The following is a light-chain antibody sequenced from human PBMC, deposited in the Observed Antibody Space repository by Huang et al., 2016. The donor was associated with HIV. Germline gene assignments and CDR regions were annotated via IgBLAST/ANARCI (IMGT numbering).Light chain of an antibody. J-gene: IGKJ1*01. CDR2: AAS. V-gene: IGKV1-27*01. CDR1: QDIGNF. CDR3: QRYDSAPRA. Sequence: DIQITQSPASLSASTGIRVTVTCRASQDIGNFVAWFQQKPGKVPRLLIYAASVLQSGVPSRFSCRCSGTDFTLTITNFQAEEVATYYCQRYDSAPRAFGQGTKVDLK.